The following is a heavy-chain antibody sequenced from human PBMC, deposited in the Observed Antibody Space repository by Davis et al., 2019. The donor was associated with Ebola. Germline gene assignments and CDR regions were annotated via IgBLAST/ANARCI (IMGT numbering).Heavy chain of an antibody. CDR3: VKDRFTVVVVHGGFDY. CDR2: ISTNGETT. Sequence: GGSLRFSCSASGFTFSSYAMHWVRQAPGKGLESVSRISTNGETTYYAESVKGRFTISRDNSKDTLYLQMRSLRTEDTAVYYCVKDRFTVVVVHGGFDYWGQGTLVTVSS. D-gene: IGHD2-15*01. J-gene: IGHJ4*02. CDR1: GFTFSSYA. V-gene: IGHV3-64D*06.